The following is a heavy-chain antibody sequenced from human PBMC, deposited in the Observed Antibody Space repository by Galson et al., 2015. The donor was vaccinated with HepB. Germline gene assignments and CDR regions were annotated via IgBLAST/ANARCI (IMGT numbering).Heavy chain of an antibody. CDR1: GFTFISYG. J-gene: IGHJ4*02. CDR2: ISYDGRSK. V-gene: IGHV3-30*18. Sequence: SLRLSCAASGFTFISYGMHWVRQAPGKGLEWVALISYDGRSKYYADSVKGRFTISRDNFKNTLYLQMNSLRAEDTAVYYCAKSPSGLYSSSSGLEYYFDSWGQGTLVTVSS. CDR3: AKSPSGLYSSSSGLEYYFDS. D-gene: IGHD6-6*01.